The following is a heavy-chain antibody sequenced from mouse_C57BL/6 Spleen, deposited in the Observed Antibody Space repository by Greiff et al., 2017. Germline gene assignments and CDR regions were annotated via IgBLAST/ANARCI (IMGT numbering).Heavy chain of an antibody. CDR3: VRQRSIYWYFDV. CDR2: IRSKSNNYAT. D-gene: IGHD1-1*01. Sequence: EVQLVESGGGLVQPKGSLKLSCAASGFSFNTYAMNWVRQAPGKGLEWVARIRSKSNNYATYYADSVKDRFTISRDDSESMLYLQMNNLKTEDTAMYYCVRQRSIYWYFDVWGTGTTVTVSS. V-gene: IGHV10-1*01. CDR1: GFSFNTYA. J-gene: IGHJ1*03.